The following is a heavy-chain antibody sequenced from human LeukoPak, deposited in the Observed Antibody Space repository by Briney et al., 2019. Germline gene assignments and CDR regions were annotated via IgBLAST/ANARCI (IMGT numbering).Heavy chain of an antibody. CDR1: GFTFSSYG. Sequence: PGRSLRLSCAASGFTFSSYGMHWVRQAPGKGLEWVALISYDGSNKDYADSVKGRFTISRDNSKNTPYLQMNSLRPEDTAVYYCARWRTGTIFDYWGQGTLVIVSS. CDR2: ISYDGSNK. D-gene: IGHD1-7*01. CDR3: ARWRTGTIFDY. J-gene: IGHJ4*02. V-gene: IGHV3-30*03.